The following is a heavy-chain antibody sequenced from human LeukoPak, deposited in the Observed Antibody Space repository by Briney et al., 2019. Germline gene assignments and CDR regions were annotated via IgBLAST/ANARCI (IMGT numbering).Heavy chain of an antibody. CDR2: LSGSGGTT. CDR3: AKDTGGWYFDL. V-gene: IGHV3-23*01. Sequence: PGGSLRLSCAASGFTFSTYAMNWVRQAPGKGLEWVSTLSGSGGTTYYADPVKGRFTISRDNSKNTLFLHMNSLRAEDTAVYYCAKDTGGWYFDLWGRGALVTVSS. D-gene: IGHD1-26*01. CDR1: GFTFSTYA. J-gene: IGHJ2*01.